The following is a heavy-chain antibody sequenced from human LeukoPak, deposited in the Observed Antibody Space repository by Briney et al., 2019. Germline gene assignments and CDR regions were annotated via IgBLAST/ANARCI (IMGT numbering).Heavy chain of an antibody. CDR3: ARDGRDILTGYLGRAFDY. V-gene: IGHV3-74*03. CDR2: IILDGTTT. Sequence: GGSLRLSCAASGFTFNSYWMHWVRQAPGKGLVWVSRIILDGTTTTYAVSVRGRFTISRDNAKNTLYLQMNSLRAEDTAVYYCARDGRDILTGYLGRAFDYWGQGTLVTVSS. CDR1: GFTFNSYW. D-gene: IGHD3-9*01. J-gene: IGHJ4*02.